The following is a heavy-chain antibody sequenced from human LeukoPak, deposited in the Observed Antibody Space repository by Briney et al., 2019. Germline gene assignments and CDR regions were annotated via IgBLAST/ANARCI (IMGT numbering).Heavy chain of an antibody. CDR3: ARVVDSTPHYFDY. V-gene: IGHV4-39*07. J-gene: IGHJ4*02. D-gene: IGHD2-2*01. CDR2: IYYSGST. Sequence: SETLSLTCTVSGGSISSSSYYWGWIRQPPGKGLEWIGSIYYSGSTYYNPSLKSRVTISVDTSKNQFSLKLSSVTAADTAVYYCARVVDSTPHYFDYWGQGTLVTVSS. CDR1: GGSISSSSYY.